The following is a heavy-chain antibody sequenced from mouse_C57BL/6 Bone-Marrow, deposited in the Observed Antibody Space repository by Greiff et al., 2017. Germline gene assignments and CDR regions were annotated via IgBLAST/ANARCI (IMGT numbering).Heavy chain of an antibody. CDR1: GFTFSDYG. V-gene: IGHV5-17*01. Sequence: EVQGVESGGGLVKPGGSLKLSCAASGFTFSDYGMHWVRQAPEKGLEGVAYISSGSSTIYYADTVKGRFTISRDNAKNTLFLQMTSLRSEDTAMYYCARGYLDYWGQGTTLTVSS. CDR2: ISSGSSTI. CDR3: ARGYLDY. D-gene: IGHD2-2*01. J-gene: IGHJ2*01.